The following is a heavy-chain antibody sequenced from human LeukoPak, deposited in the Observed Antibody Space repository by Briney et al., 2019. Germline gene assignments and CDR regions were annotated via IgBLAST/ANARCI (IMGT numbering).Heavy chain of an antibody. V-gene: IGHV1-8*03. Sequence: ASVKVSCKASGYTFTSYDINWVRQATGQGLEWMGWMNPNSGNTGYAQKFQGRVTITRNTSISTAYMELSSLRSEDTAVYYCARACRVTHNKRYYYYYMDVWGKGTTVTVSS. J-gene: IGHJ6*03. CDR1: GYTFTSYD. D-gene: IGHD5-24*01. CDR3: ARACRVTHNKRYYYYYMDV. CDR2: MNPNSGNT.